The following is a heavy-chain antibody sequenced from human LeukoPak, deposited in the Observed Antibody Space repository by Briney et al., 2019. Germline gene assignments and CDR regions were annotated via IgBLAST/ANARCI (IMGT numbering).Heavy chain of an antibody. CDR1: GYTLTSYW. J-gene: IGHJ2*01. CDR3: ARLVVVTANYWYFDL. D-gene: IGHD2-21*02. V-gene: IGHV5-51*01. Sequence: GESLKISCKGSGYTLTSYWIGWVRQMPGKGLEWMGIIHPSDSDTRYSPSFQGQVTISVDKSISTAYLQWSSLKASDTGMYYCARLVVVTANYWYFDLWGRGTLVTVSS. CDR2: IHPSDSDT.